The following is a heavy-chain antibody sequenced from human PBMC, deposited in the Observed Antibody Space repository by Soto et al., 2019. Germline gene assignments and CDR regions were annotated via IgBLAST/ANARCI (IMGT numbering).Heavy chain of an antibody. CDR3: AIHHNYYDSSGYYSSDY. D-gene: IGHD3-22*01. CDR1: GYTFTSYD. V-gene: IGHV1-8*01. Sequence: ASVKVSCKASGYTFTSYDINWVRQATGQGLEWMGWMNPNSGNTGYAQKFQGRVTMTRNTSISTAYMELSSLRSEDTAVYYCAIHHNYYDSSGYYSSDYWGQGTLVTVSS. J-gene: IGHJ4*02. CDR2: MNPNSGNT.